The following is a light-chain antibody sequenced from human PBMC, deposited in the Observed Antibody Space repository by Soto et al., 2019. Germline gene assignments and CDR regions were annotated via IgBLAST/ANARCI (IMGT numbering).Light chain of an antibody. J-gene: IGLJ3*02. CDR3: AAWDGSLKGWV. CDR2: RNH. Sequence: QSVLTQPTSASGTPGQGVTFSCSGSSSNIGSNFVYWYQHLPGKAPKLLIYRNHQRPSGVPDRLSGSKSGTSASLAISGLRSEDEADYYCAAWDGSLKGWVFGGGTKLTVL. V-gene: IGLV1-47*01. CDR1: SSNIGSNF.